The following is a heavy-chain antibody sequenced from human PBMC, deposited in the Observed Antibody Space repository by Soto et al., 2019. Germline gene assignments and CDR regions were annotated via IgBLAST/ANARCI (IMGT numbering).Heavy chain of an antibody. D-gene: IGHD1-26*01. Sequence: QVQLVESGGGVVQPGRSLRLSCAASGFTFSSYGMHWVRQAPGKGLEWVAVISYDGSNKYYADSVKGRFTISRDNSKNTLYLQMNSLRAEDTAVYYCATAIRTSSGSYDHYYYYGMDVWGQGTTVTVSS. CDR3: ATAIRTSSGSYDHYYYYGMDV. CDR1: GFTFSSYG. CDR2: ISYDGSNK. V-gene: IGHV3-30*03. J-gene: IGHJ6*02.